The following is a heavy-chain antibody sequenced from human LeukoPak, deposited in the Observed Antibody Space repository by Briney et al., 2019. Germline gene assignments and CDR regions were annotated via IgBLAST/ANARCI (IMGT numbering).Heavy chain of an antibody. V-gene: IGHV4-59*01. D-gene: IGHD2/OR15-2a*01. CDR2: IDHTGIT. CDR1: DDSITIYY. Sequence: PSETLSLTCTVSDDSITIYYWSWIRQPPGKGLEWIGYIDHTGITNYNPSLNSRVTISRDTSKNHFSLELSSATAAATAVYYCARKNLWHAFDIWGQGTMVTVSS. CDR3: ARKNLWHAFDI. J-gene: IGHJ3*02.